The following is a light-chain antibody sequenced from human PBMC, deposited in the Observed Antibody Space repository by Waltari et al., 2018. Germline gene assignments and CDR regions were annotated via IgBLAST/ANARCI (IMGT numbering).Light chain of an antibody. Sequence: DIVMTQSPDSLAVSLGERATINCKSRQSVLYSSNNKNYLAWYQQKPGQPPKLLIYWASTRESGVPDRFSGSESGTDFTLTISSLQAEDVAVYYCHQYYSTPFTFGPGTKVDIK. CDR3: HQYYSTPFT. CDR2: WAS. CDR1: QSVLYSSNNKNY. V-gene: IGKV4-1*01. J-gene: IGKJ3*01.